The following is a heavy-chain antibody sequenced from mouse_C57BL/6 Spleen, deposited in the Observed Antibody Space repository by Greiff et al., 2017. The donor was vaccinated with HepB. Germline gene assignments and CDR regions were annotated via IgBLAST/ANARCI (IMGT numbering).Heavy chain of an antibody. CDR2: INYDGSST. CDR1: GFTFSDYY. Sequence: EVKVVESEGGLVQPGSSMKLSCTASGFTFSDYYMAWVRQVPEKGLEWVANINYDGSSTYYLNSLKSRFIISRDNAKNILYLQMSSLKSEDTATYYCARTLRRGVFDYWGQGTTLTVSS. D-gene: IGHD2-12*01. V-gene: IGHV5-16*01. CDR3: ARTLRRGVFDY. J-gene: IGHJ2*01.